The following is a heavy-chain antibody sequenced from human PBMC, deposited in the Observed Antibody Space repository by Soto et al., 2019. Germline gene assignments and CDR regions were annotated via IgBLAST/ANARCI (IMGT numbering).Heavy chain of an antibody. J-gene: IGHJ6*02. CDR3: ASAYGSGSYNYYYYGMDV. Sequence: QVQLVQSGAEVKKPGSSVKVSCKASGGTFSSYAISWVRQAPGQGLEWMGGIIPIFGTANYAQKFQGRVTITADESTSTAYVELSSLRSEDTAVYYCASAYGSGSYNYYYYGMDVWGQGTTVTVSS. D-gene: IGHD3-10*01. CDR2: IIPIFGTA. CDR1: GGTFSSYA. V-gene: IGHV1-69*01.